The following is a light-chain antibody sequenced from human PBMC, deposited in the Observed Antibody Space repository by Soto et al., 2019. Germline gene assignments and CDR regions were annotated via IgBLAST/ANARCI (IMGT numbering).Light chain of an antibody. V-gene: IGLV2-8*01. CDR2: EVS. Sequence: QSVLTQPPSASGSPGQSVTISCTGSSSDVGGYNYVSWYQQHTGKAPKLMIYEVSKRPSGVPDRFSGSKSGNTASLTVSGLQAEDEADYFCSSYAGSNNLRVFGTGTKLTVL. J-gene: IGLJ1*01. CDR3: SSYAGSNNLRV. CDR1: SSDVGGYNY.